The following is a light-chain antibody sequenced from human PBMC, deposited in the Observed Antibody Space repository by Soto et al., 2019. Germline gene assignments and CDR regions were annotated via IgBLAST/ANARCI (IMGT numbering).Light chain of an antibody. CDR3: TSYTTSSLYV. V-gene: IGLV2-14*01. CDR1: SSDVGAYNY. J-gene: IGLJ1*01. Sequence: QSALTQPASVSGSPGQSLTISCTGTSSDVGAYNYVSWYQQHQGKAPKLIIYDVNNRPSGVSNRLSGAKSGNTASLTISGLQAEDEADYYCTSYTTSSLYVFGTGTKVTVL. CDR2: DVN.